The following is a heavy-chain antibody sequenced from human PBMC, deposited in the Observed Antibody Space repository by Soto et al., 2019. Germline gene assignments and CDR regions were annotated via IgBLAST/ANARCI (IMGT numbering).Heavy chain of an antibody. CDR2: ITSSGGNT. J-gene: IGHJ4*02. V-gene: IGHV3-23*01. Sequence: EVQLLESGGGLVQPGGSLRLACAASGFTFNNYAMSWVRQAPGKGLEWVSTITSSGGNTYYSDSVKGRFTIYRDNSKNSLYLQMNSLRAEDTAVYSCAKYLYGDYDVDCWGQGTLVTVSS. CDR1: GFTFNNYA. D-gene: IGHD4-17*01. CDR3: AKYLYGDYDVDC.